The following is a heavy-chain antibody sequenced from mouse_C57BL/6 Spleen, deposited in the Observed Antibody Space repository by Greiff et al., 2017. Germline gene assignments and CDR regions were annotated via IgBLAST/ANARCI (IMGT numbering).Heavy chain of an antibody. CDR1: GYAFSSYW. Sequence: VQLQQSGAELVKPGASVKISCKASGYAFSSYWMNWVKQRPGKGLEWIGQNYPGDGDTNYNGKFKGKATLTADKPSSTAYMQLSSLTSEDSAVYFCARLGSSYVCYWGQGTTLTVSS. D-gene: IGHD1-1*01. J-gene: IGHJ2*01. CDR3: ARLGSSYVCY. V-gene: IGHV1-80*01. CDR2: NYPGDGDT.